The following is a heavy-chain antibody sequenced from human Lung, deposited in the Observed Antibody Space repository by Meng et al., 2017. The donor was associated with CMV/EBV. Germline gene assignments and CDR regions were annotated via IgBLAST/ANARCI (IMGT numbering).Heavy chain of an antibody. V-gene: IGHV4-4*02. CDR3: ARGKQDAWELLAY. Sequence: GRVQESGPGLVKPSGTLSLTCGVSGVSISSNIRWTWVRQPPGKGLEWIGDIDDSGSTNYNPSLNSRISISLDKSKNHFSLKVNSVTAADTAVYYCARGKQDAWELLAYWGQGALVTV. J-gene: IGHJ4*02. CDR1: GVSISSNIR. CDR2: IDDSGST. D-gene: IGHD1-26*01.